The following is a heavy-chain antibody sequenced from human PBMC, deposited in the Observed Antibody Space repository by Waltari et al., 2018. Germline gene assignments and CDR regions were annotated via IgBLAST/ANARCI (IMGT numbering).Heavy chain of an antibody. V-gene: IGHV2-5*01. CDR2: IYWNDDK. CDR1: GFSLSTSGVG. CDR3: AHFYSSGWTYYFDY. Sequence: QITLKESGPTLVKPTQTLTLTCTFSGFSLSTSGVGVGWIRQPPGKALEWLALIYWNDDKRYSPSLKSRLTITKDTSKNQVVLTLTNMDPVDTATYYCAHFYSSGWTYYFDYWGQGTLVTVSS. J-gene: IGHJ4*02. D-gene: IGHD6-19*01.